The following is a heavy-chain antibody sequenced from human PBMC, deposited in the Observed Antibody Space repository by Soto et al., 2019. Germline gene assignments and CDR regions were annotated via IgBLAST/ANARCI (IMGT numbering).Heavy chain of an antibody. CDR1: GFSFGSYA. V-gene: IGHV3-23*01. J-gene: IGHJ4*02. Sequence: EVQLLESGGGLVQPGGSLRLSCAASGFSFGSYAMTWVRQAPGKGLEWVSSIGGYGHTTHYGEFVQGRFIISRDDSEKTMDLQMNSLRVEDTAVYYCVKGGPTVIYFDHWGQGRLVSVSS. D-gene: IGHD4-17*01. CDR2: IGGYGHTT. CDR3: VKGGPTVIYFDH.